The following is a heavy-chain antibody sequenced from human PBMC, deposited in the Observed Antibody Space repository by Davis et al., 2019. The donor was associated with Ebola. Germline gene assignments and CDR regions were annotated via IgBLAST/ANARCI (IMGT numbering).Heavy chain of an antibody. CDR2: IYPGDSET. D-gene: IGHD3-22*01. CDR1: GNSFTSYW. Sequence: GESLKISCKGSGNSFTSYWIAWVRQMPGKGLECMGIIYPGDSETRYSPSFQGQVTISADKSITTAYLQWSSLKASDTAMYYCARTLSSGYRDRFDIWGQGTMVTVSS. V-gene: IGHV5-51*01. J-gene: IGHJ3*02. CDR3: ARTLSSGYRDRFDI.